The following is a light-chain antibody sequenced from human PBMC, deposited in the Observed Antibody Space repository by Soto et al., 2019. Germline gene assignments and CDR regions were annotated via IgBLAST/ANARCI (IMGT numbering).Light chain of an antibody. CDR1: QSVDSY. CDR3: QQRSNWPPKFA. J-gene: IGKJ3*01. V-gene: IGKV3-11*01. CDR2: GAF. Sequence: DIVLTQSPATLSLSPGERATLSCRASQSVDSYLAWYQQKPGQSPSLLIYGAFNRATGIPARFSGSRSGIDFPLTISSLEPDDFAVYYCQQRSNWPPKFAFGPGTKVHF.